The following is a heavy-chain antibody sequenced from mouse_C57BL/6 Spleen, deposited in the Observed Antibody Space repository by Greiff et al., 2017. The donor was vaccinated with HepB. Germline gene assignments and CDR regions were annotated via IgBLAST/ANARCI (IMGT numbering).Heavy chain of an antibody. CDR1: GYTFTSYG. J-gene: IGHJ2*01. Sequence: VQLQQSGAELARPGASVKLSCKASGYTFTSYGISWVKQRTGQGLEWIGEIYPRSGNTYYNEKFMGKATLTADKCSSTAYMELRSLTSEDSAVYYCARYVNYVKDFDYWGQGTTLTVSS. CDR3: ARYVNYVKDFDY. CDR2: IYPRSGNT. D-gene: IGHD1-1*01. V-gene: IGHV1-81*01.